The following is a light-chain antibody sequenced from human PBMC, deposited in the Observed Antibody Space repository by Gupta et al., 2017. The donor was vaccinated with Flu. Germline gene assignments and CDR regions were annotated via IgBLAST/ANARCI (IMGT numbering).Light chain of an antibody. Sequence: HTVGTQEPPLILSPGGPAPPTGPSSTGAVTSGYSPNSCKQKPGQAPRTLILSTRNKHSSTPARFSGSLLVGKAALTLSGVQPEDDAEYCCLLYYGSAYVFGTGTKVTVL. CDR3: LLYYGSAYV. V-gene: IGLV7-43*01. CDR1: TGAVTSGYS. J-gene: IGLJ1*01. CDR2: STR.